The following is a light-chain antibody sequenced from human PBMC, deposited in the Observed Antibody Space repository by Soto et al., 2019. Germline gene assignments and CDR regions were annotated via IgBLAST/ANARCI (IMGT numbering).Light chain of an antibody. V-gene: IGKV3-11*01. J-gene: IGKJ1*01. Sequence: EIVLTQSPATLSLSPGESATLSCRASQHIWGYLAWYQQKPGQAPRLLMYDASKRAAGIPARFSGSGSGTESTLTISSLQSEDFAVYYCQHYNTWPWTFGQGTKVDIK. CDR1: QHIWGY. CDR2: DAS. CDR3: QHYNTWPWT.